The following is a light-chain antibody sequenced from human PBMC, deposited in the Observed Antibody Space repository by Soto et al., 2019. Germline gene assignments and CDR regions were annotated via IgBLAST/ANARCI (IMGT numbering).Light chain of an antibody. J-gene: IGKJ4*01. CDR3: QQYSGYPT. CDR2: SAS. Sequence: IQMTQSPSSLSASVGDTVTITCRASQGVGRLLGWYQQKPEKAPKSLIYSASSLQSAIPSRFRGSGSGTDFTLTISILQPEDIATYYCQQYSGYPTFGGGTKVEMK. V-gene: IGKV1D-16*01. CDR1: QGVGRL.